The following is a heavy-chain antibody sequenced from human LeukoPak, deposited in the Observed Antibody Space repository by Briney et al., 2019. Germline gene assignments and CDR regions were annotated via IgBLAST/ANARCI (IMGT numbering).Heavy chain of an antibody. V-gene: IGHV3-20*04. CDR1: GFTFDNYG. CDR2: INWNGGST. CDR3: AKDLGYSGYDS. J-gene: IGHJ4*02. D-gene: IGHD5-12*01. Sequence: GGSLRLSCAASGFTFDNYGMSWVSHARGKGLEWVSGINWNGGSTVYADSVKGRFTISRDNSKNTLYLQMNSLRAEDTAVYYCAKDLGYSGYDSWGQGTLVTVSS.